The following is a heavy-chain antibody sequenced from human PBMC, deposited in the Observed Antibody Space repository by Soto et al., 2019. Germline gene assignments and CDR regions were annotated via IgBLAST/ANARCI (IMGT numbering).Heavy chain of an antibody. CDR1: GFTFSSYG. V-gene: IGHV3-30*18. CDR2: ISYDGSNK. Sequence: GESLKISCAASGFTFSSYGMHWVRQAPGKGLEWVAVISYDGSNKYYADSVKGRFTISRDNSKNTLYLQMNSLRAEDTAVYYCAKTLEVTDYDYIWGPQPTLLDYWGQGTLVTVSS. J-gene: IGHJ4*02. D-gene: IGHD3-16*01. CDR3: AKTLEVTDYDYIWGPQPTLLDY.